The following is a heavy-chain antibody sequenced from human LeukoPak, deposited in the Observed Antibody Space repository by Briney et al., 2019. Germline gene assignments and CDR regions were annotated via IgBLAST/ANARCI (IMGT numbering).Heavy chain of an antibody. D-gene: IGHD1-14*01. V-gene: IGHV4-59*01. CDR3: ARNSGTHAFDI. Sequence: PSETLSLTCTVSGGSISRYYWSWIRQPPGKGLEWIGYIYYSGSTNYNPSLKSRVTISVDTSKNQFSLKMSSVTAADTAVYYCARNSGTHAFDIWGQGTMVTVPS. J-gene: IGHJ3*02. CDR1: GGSISRYY. CDR2: IYYSGST.